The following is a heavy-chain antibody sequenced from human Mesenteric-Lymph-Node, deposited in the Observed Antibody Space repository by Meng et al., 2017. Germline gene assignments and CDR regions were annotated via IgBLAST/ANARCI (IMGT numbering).Heavy chain of an antibody. J-gene: IGHJ4*02. D-gene: IGHD2-21*02. CDR1: GGTFSSYA. Sequence: QVPVVLSGAGVKKPGPAVKLSCKASGGTFSSYAISCVRQAPGQGLEWMGGIIPIFGTANYAQKFQGRVTITADESTSTAYMELSSLRSEDTAVYYCARDVVVTAMRGSGYFDYWGQGTLVTVSS. CDR3: ARDVVVTAMRGSGYFDY. V-gene: IGHV1-69*01. CDR2: IIPIFGTA.